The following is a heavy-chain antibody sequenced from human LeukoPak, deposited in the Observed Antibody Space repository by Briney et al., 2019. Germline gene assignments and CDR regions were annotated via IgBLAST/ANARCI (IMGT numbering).Heavy chain of an antibody. J-gene: IGHJ6*03. CDR1: GGSFSGYY. CDR3: ARSRSYYYDSSYQGQGDYYMDV. D-gene: IGHD3-22*01. Sequence: SETLSLTCAVSGGSFSGYYWSWIRQPPGKGLEWIREINHSGSTHFNTSLRKRVTMSVDTSNNQFSLKLSSVTAADTAVFYCARSRSYYYDSSYQGQGDYYMDVWGKGTTVTVSS. CDR2: INHSGST. V-gene: IGHV4-34*01.